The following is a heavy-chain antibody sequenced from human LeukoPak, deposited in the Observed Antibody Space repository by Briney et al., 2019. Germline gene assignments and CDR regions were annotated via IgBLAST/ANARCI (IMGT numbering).Heavy chain of an antibody. CDR2: FSYSGST. CDR3: ARALRDYYRGRSSYYFDY. J-gene: IGHJ4*02. V-gene: IGHV4-61*01. CDR1: GGSVSSGTYY. Sequence: ASETLSLTCTVSGGSVSSGTYYWSWIRQPPGKGLEWIGYFSYSGSTNYNPSLKSRVTMSVDTSKNQFSLKLSSVTAADTAVYYCARALRDYYRGRSSYYFDYWGQGTLVTVSS. D-gene: IGHD3-10*01.